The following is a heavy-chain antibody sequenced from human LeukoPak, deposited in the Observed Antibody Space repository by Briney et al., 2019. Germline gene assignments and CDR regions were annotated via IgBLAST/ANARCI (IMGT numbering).Heavy chain of an antibody. CDR3: AKDSVDYGGNLVV. J-gene: IGHJ6*02. CDR2: ISGSGGST. V-gene: IGHV3-23*01. CDR1: GFTFSSYS. D-gene: IGHD4-23*01. Sequence: GGSLRLSCAASGFTFSSYSMSWVRQAPGKGLEWVSAISGSGGSTYYADSVKGRFTISRDNSKNTLYLQMNSLRAEDTAVYYCAKDSVDYGGNLVVWGQGTTVTVSS.